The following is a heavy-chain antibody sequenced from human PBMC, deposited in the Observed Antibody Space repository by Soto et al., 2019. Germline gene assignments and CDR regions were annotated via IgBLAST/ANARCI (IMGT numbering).Heavy chain of an antibody. CDR3: GRLAEAATGHTDFDF. CDR2: IHSSGGT. Sequence: SETLSLTCTVSGASIKSSNYFWGWIRQPPGKGLEFVGSIHSSGGTYYNPSLESRVTVSVDLSNSHFSLSLKSLTATDTAVYYCGRLAEAATGHTDFDFWGQGTLVTVSS. D-gene: IGHD2-15*01. V-gene: IGHV4-39*02. CDR1: GASIKSSNYF. J-gene: IGHJ4*02.